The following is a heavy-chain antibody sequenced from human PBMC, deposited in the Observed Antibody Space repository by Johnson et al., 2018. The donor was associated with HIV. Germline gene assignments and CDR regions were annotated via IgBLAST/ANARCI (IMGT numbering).Heavy chain of an antibody. Sequence: VQLLESGGGLVQPGGSLRLSCAASGFTVSSNYMSWVRQAPGKGLEWVSVIYSGGSIYYADSVKGRFSISRDNSKNTLYLQMNSLRAEDTAVYYCAKTIARNAFDIWGQGTMGTVSS. V-gene: IGHV3-66*01. J-gene: IGHJ3*02. CDR2: IYSGGSI. CDR1: GFTVSSNY. CDR3: AKTIARNAFDI. D-gene: IGHD1-1*01.